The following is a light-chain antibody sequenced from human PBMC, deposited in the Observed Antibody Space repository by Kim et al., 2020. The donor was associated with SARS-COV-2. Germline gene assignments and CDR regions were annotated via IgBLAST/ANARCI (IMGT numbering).Light chain of an antibody. CDR2: GNS. V-gene: IGLV1-40*01. CDR1: SSNIGAGYD. Sequence: QRVTSSCTGSSSNIGAGYDVHWYQQLPGTAPKLLIYGNSNRPSGVPDRFSGSKSGTSASLAITGLQAEDEADYYCQSYDSSLSGWVFGGGTQLTV. CDR3: QSYDSSLSGWV. J-gene: IGLJ3*02.